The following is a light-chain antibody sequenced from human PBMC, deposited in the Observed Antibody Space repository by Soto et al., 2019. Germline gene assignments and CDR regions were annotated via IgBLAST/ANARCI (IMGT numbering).Light chain of an antibody. J-gene: IGKJ3*01. CDR1: QGISNY. CDR2: TAS. CDR3: QKYNSVPFT. V-gene: IGKV1-27*01. Sequence: DIRMTQSPSSLSASVGDRVTITCRASQGISNYLAWYQQKPGKVPSLLIYTASILQSGVPSRFSGSGSGTDFTLTISSLQPEDVATYYCQKYNSVPFTFGPGTKVDIK.